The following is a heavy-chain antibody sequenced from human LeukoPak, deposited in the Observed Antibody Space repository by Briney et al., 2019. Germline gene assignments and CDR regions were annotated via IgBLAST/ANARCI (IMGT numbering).Heavy chain of an antibody. J-gene: IGHJ3*02. CDR3: ARSSSGYDSQDALDI. CDR2: TYYSGST. V-gene: IGHV4-59*12. Sequence: SETLSLTCTVSGGSISSYYWSWIRQPPGKGLEWIGYTYYSGSTNYNPSLKSRVTISVDTSKNQFSLKLSSVTAADTAVYYCARSSSGYDSQDALDIWGQGTMVTVSS. D-gene: IGHD5-12*01. CDR1: GGSISSYY.